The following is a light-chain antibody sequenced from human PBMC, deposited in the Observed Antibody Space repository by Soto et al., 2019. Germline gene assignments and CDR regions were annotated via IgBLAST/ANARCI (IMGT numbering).Light chain of an antibody. CDR2: LEGSGSY. CDR1: SGHSSYI. V-gene: IGLV4-60*03. Sequence: QSVLTQSSSASASLGSSVKLTCTLSSGHSSYIIAWHQQQPGKAPRYLMKLEGSGSYNKGSGVPDRFSGSSSGADRYLTTSNRQSEDEDGYYREIWASNNQVVFGGGPKLTVL. CDR3: EIWASNNQVV. J-gene: IGLJ2*01.